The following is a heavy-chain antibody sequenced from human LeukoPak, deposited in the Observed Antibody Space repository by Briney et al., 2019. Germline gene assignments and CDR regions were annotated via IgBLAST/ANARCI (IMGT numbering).Heavy chain of an antibody. V-gene: IGHV4-59*11. CDR3: ARDAIDGGYYLDV. CDR1: GGPITSHY. CDR2: MYYSGFS. Sequence: SEPLSLTCTVSGGPITSHYWSWIRQPPGKGLEWIGYMYYSGFSNYNPSLKSRVTISIDTSKNQFSLKLSSVTAADTAVYYCARDAIDGGYYLDVWGRGTTVTVSS. J-gene: IGHJ6*03. D-gene: IGHD2-15*01.